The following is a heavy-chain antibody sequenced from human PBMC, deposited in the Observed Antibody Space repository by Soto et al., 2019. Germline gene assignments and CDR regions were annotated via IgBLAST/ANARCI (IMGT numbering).Heavy chain of an antibody. CDR3: ATVWLRSPPTDY. CDR2: FDPEDGET. D-gene: IGHD5-12*01. V-gene: IGHV1-24*01. J-gene: IGHJ4*02. Sequence: ASVKVSCKVSGYTLTELSMHWVRQAPGKGLEWMGGFDPEDGETIYAQKFQGRVTMTEDTSTDTAYMELSSLRSEDTAVYYCATVWLRSPPTDYWGQGTLVTVS. CDR1: GYTLTELS.